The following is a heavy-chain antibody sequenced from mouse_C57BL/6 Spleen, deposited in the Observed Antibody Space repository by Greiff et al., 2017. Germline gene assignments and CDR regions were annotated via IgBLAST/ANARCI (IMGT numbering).Heavy chain of an antibody. CDR2: IYPGDGDT. V-gene: IGHV1-82*01. J-gene: IGHJ2*01. D-gene: IGHD1-1*01. CDR3: ARGGDYYDSSSYFDY. CDR1: GYAFSDSW. Sequence: QVQLQQSGPELVKPGASVKISCKASGYAFSDSWMNWVKQRHGKGLEWIGRIYPGDGDTNYNGKFKGKATLTADKSSSTAYMQLSSLTSEDSAVSVGARGGDYYDSSSYFDYWGQGTTLTVSS.